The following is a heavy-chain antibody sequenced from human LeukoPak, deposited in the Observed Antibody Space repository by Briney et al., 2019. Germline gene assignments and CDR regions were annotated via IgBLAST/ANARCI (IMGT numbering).Heavy chain of an antibody. CDR2: ISGGGGST. D-gene: IGHD1-26*01. J-gene: IGHJ4*02. V-gene: IGHV3-23*01. Sequence: GGSLRLSCAASGFTFTSYSMNWVRQAPGKGLEWVSTISGGGGSTYYADSVKGRFTVSRDNSKNTLYLQVNSLRAEDTAVYYCAKGGKWDVTPFDYWGQGTLVTVSS. CDR3: AKGGKWDVTPFDY. CDR1: GFTFTSYS.